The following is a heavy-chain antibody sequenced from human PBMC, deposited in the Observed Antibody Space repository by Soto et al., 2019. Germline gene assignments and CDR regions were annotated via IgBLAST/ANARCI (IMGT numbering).Heavy chain of an antibody. CDR2: IYYSGST. J-gene: IGHJ6*02. Sequence: QVQLQESGPGLVKPSETLSLTCTVSGGSISSYYWSWIRQPPGKGLEWIGYIYYSGSTNYNPSLKSRVTRSVDTSKNQFSLKLSAETAADTAVYYCARVGVVPAASYYYGMDVWGQGTTVTVSS. CDR3: ARVGVVPAASYYYGMDV. CDR1: GGSISSYY. V-gene: IGHV4-59*01. D-gene: IGHD2-2*01.